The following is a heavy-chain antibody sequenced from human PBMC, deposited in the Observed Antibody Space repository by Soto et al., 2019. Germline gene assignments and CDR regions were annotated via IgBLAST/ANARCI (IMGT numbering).Heavy chain of an antibody. CDR2: INHSGST. CDR3: ARGWRGYGSGSYYNRYYFDY. D-gene: IGHD3-10*01. V-gene: IGHV4-34*01. CDR1: GGSFSGYY. Sequence: PSETLSLTCAVYGGSFSGYYWSWIRQPPGKGLEWIGEINHSGSTNYNPSLKSRVTISVDTSKNQFSLKLSSVTAADTAVYYCARGWRGYGSGSYYNRYYFDYWGQGTLVTVSS. J-gene: IGHJ4*02.